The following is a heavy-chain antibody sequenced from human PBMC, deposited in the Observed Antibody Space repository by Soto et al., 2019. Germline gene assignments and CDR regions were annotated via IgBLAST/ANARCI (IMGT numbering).Heavy chain of an antibody. J-gene: IGHJ3*02. CDR3: ARERRYCSSTSCYADAFDI. CDR1: GFTFSSYG. CDR2: IWYDGSNK. Sequence: QVQLVESGGGVVQPGRSLRLSCAASGFTFSSYGMHWVRQAPGKGLEWVAVIWYDGSNKYYADSVKGRFTISRDNSKNTLYLQMNSLRAEDTAVYYCARERRYCSSTSCYADAFDIWGQGTMVTVSS. V-gene: IGHV3-33*01. D-gene: IGHD2-2*01.